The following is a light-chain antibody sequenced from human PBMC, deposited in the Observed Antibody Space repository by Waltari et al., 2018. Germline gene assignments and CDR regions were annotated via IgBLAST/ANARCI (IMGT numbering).Light chain of an antibody. V-gene: IGKV4-1*01. J-gene: IGKJ2*03. CDR3: QQYLTLPYS. Sequence: ELTQSPDSLPVTLGERATINCQSSKSVLYRSNYKNYLAWFQQKPGQPPKLLIRWASTRESGVPDRFSGSGSDTDFTLTISSLQAEDVAVYYCQQYLTLPYSFGQGTKLEIK. CDR2: WAS. CDR1: KSVLYRSNYKNY.